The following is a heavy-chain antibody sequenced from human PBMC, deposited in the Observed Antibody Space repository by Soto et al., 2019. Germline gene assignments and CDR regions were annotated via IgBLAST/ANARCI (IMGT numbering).Heavy chain of an antibody. CDR3: AQTPTSCPDLYFDY. CDR2: IDWDDDK. J-gene: IGHJ4*02. CDR1: GFSLSTSGMC. Sequence: SGPTLVNPTQTLTLTCTFSGFSLSTSGMCVSWIRQPPGKALEWLALIDWDDDKYYSTSLKTRLTISKDTSKNQVVLTMTNMDPVDTATYYCAQTPTSCPDLYFDYWGQGTLVTVSS. D-gene: IGHD2-15*01. V-gene: IGHV2-70*01.